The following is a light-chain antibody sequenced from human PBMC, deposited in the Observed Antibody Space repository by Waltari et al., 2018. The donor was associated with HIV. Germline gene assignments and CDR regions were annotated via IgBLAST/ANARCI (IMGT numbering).Light chain of an antibody. V-gene: IGLV7-43*01. CDR3: LLYYAGTWV. J-gene: IGLJ3*02. CDR1: TGAVTSLNY. CDR2: NTN. Sequence: QTVVTQEPSLTVSPGETVTLTCASSTGAVTSLNYPNWFQQRPGQAPRALIYNTNNQHSWTPARFSGSLPGGKAALTLSGAQPEDAADYFCLLYYAGTWVFGGGTKLTVL.